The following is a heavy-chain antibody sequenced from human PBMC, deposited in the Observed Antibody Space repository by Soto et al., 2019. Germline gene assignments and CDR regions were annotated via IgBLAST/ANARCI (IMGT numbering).Heavy chain of an antibody. V-gene: IGHV1-18*04. D-gene: IGHD5-18*01. CDR2: ISAYNGNT. CDR1: GYTFTSYG. CDR3: ARDSPVQLWSSAEYFQH. J-gene: IGHJ1*01. Sequence: QVQLVQSGAEVKKPGASVKVSCKASGYTFTSYGISWVRQAPGQGLEWMGWISAYNGNTNYAQKLQGRVTMTTDTTTSTAYMELRSLRSDDTAVYYCARDSPVQLWSSAEYFQHWGQGTLVTVSS.